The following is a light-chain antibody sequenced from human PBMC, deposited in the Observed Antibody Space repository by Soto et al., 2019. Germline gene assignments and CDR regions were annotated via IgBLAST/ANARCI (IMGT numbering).Light chain of an antibody. CDR3: AAWDASVNGHVV. CDR2: SNN. V-gene: IGLV1-44*01. Sequence: QSVLTQPPSASGTPGQRVTISCSGSSSNIGSNTVNWYQQLPGTAPKVLIYSNNQRPSGVPDRFSGSKSGTSASLAISGLQSEDEAHYYCAAWDASVNGHVVFGGGTKLTVI. J-gene: IGLJ2*01. CDR1: SSNIGSNT.